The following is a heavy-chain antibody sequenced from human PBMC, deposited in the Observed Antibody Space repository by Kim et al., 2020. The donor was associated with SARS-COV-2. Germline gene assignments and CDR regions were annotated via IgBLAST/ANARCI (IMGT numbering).Heavy chain of an antibody. V-gene: IGHV3-53*01. D-gene: IGHD3-3*02. J-gene: IGHJ4*02. Sequence: YCADSVKGRFTISRDISKTTVYLQITSLRAEDTAVYYCARDIFSVNYFDYWGQGILVTVSS. CDR3: ARDIFSVNYFDY.